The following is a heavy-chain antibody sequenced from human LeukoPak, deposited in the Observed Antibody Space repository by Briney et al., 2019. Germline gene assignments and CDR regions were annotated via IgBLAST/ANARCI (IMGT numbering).Heavy chain of an antibody. CDR3: AKGSSGYFVDL. V-gene: IGHV3-23*01. CDR2: ISNDGGGT. J-gene: IGHJ5*02. D-gene: IGHD3-22*01. CDR1: GFIFNNHG. Sequence: GGSLRLSCAASGFIFNNHGLIWVRQAPGKGLEWVSAISNDGGGTNYADFVKGRFTISRDNSKNTLFLQMNSLRAEDTALYYCAKGSSGYFVDLWGQGTLVTVSS.